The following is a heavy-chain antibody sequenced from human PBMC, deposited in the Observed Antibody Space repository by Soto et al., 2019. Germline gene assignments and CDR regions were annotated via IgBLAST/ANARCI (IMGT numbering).Heavy chain of an antibody. D-gene: IGHD3-22*01. CDR3: ARWDYHYYDSSGYPYAMGDY. V-gene: IGHV3-21*01. CDR2: ISSSSSYI. CDR1: GFTFSSYS. Sequence: GRSLRLSCAASGFTFSSYSMNWVRQAPGKGLEWVSSISSSSSYIYYADSVKGRFTISRDNAKNSLYLQMNSLRAEDTAVYYCARWDYHYYDSSGYPYAMGDYWGQGTLVTVSS. J-gene: IGHJ4*02.